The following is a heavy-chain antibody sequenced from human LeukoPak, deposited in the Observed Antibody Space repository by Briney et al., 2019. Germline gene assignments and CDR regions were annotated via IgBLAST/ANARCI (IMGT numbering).Heavy chain of an antibody. CDR2: ISYDGSNK. CDR3: AKGARGGCSGGSCNPFDY. Sequence: GGSLRLSCAASGFTFSSYGMHRVRQAPGKGLEWVAVISYDGSNKYYADSVKGRFTISRDNSKNTLYLQMNSLRAEDTAVYYCAKGARGGCSGGSCNPFDYWGQGTLVTVSS. V-gene: IGHV3-30*18. J-gene: IGHJ4*02. CDR1: GFTFSSYG. D-gene: IGHD2-15*01.